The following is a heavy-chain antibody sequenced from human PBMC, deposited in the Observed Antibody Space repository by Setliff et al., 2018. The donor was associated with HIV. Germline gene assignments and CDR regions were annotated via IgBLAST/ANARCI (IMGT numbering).Heavy chain of an antibody. D-gene: IGHD4-17*01. CDR3: ARHSLGNIGDYIRIGAIDI. J-gene: IGHJ3*02. CDR2: IYHTGRT. CDR1: GGSFNGYY. Sequence: SETLSLTCAVYGGSFNGYYWTWIRQPPGKGLEWTGSIYHTGRTYYNRSLESRLTISIDTSKNQFSLKLTSVTAADTAVYYCARHSLGNIGDYIRIGAIDIWGQGTMVTVSS. V-gene: IGHV4-34*01.